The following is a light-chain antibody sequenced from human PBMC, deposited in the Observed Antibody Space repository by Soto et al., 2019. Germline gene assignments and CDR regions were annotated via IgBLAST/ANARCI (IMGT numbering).Light chain of an antibody. CDR1: QSISSW. J-gene: IGKJ1*01. CDR2: KAS. CDR3: QQYNSYSA. Sequence: DIPMTQSPSTLSASVGDRVTITCRASQSISSWLAWYQQKPGKAPKLLIYKASSLDSGVPSRFSGSGSGTEFTLTISSLKPDDFATYYCQQYNSYSAFGQGTKVEIK. V-gene: IGKV1-5*03.